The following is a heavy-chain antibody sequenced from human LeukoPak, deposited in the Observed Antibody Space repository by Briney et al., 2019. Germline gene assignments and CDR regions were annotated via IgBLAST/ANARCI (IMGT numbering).Heavy chain of an antibody. D-gene: IGHD2-2*02. V-gene: IGHV3-21*01. J-gene: IGHJ6*02. CDR2: ISSSGTYI. CDR3: ARDPGSLPAAIGYCYYGMDV. CDR1: GLTFSSYT. Sequence: GGSLRLSCAASGLTFSSYTMNWVRQAPGKGLEWVSSISSSGTYIYYADSMKGRFTISRDNAKNSLYLQMNSLRAEDTAMYYCARDPGSLPAAIGYCYYGMDVWGQGTTVTVSS.